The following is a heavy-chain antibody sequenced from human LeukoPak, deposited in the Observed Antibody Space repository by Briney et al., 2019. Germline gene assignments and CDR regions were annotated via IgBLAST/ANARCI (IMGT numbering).Heavy chain of an antibody. CDR3: ARDQEAGTLNY. J-gene: IGHJ4*02. Sequence: SVKVSCKASGGTFSSYAISWVRQAPGQGLEWMGGIIPIFGTANYAQKFQGRVTITADESTSTAYMELRSLRSDDTAVYYCARDQEAGTLNYWGQGTLVTVSS. CDR2: IIPIFGTA. CDR1: GGTFSSYA. D-gene: IGHD6-19*01. V-gene: IGHV1-69*13.